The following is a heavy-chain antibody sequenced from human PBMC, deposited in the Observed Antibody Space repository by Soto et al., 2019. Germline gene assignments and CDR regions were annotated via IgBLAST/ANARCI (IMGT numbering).Heavy chain of an antibody. Sequence: GGSLILSCAASGFTFSSYAMSWVRQAPGKGLEWASAISGSGGSTYYADSVKGRFTISRDNSKNTLYLQMNSLRAEDTAVYYCAKDPDYSNYFDYWGQGTLVTVSS. CDR3: AKDPDYSNYFDY. D-gene: IGHD4-4*01. V-gene: IGHV3-23*01. CDR2: ISGSGGST. J-gene: IGHJ4*02. CDR1: GFTFSSYA.